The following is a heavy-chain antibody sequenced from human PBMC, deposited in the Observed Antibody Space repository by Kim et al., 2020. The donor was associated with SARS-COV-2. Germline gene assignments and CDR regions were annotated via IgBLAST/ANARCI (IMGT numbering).Heavy chain of an antibody. J-gene: IGHJ6*02. CDR3: AKEDSSGYVSYYYGMDV. V-gene: IGHV3-30*18. CDR1: GFTFSSYG. Sequence: GGSLRLSCAASGFTFSSYGMHWVRQAPGKGLEWVAVISYDGSNKYYADSVKGRFTISRDNSKNTLYLQMNSLRAEDTAVYYCAKEDSSGYVSYYYGMDVWGQGTTVTVSS. CDR2: ISYDGSNK. D-gene: IGHD3-22*01.